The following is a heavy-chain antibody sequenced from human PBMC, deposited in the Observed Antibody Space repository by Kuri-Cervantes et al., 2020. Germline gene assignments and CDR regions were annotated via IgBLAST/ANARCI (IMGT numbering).Heavy chain of an antibody. V-gene: IGHV3-23*01. D-gene: IGHD4-17*01. J-gene: IGHJ4*02. Sequence: GGSLRLSCAASGLTFSSYAMSWVRQAPGKGLEWVSAISGSGGSTYYADSVKGRFTISRDNSKNTLYLQMNSLRAEDTAVYYCARDSYGDYLDYYFDYWGQGTLVTVSS. CDR1: GLTFSSYA. CDR2: ISGSGGST. CDR3: ARDSYGDYLDYYFDY.